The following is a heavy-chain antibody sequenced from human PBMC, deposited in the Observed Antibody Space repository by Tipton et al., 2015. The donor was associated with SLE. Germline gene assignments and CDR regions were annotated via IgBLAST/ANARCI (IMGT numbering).Heavy chain of an antibody. Sequence: QLVQSGAEVKKPGASVKVSCKASGYTFTSYGISWVRQDPGQGLEWMGWISAYNGNTNYAQKLQGRVTMTTDTSTSTAYMELRRLRSYDTAGYYCARAASIAARPCPFDYWCQGTLVTVSS. V-gene: IGHV1-18*01. D-gene: IGHD6-6*01. CDR1: GYTFTSYG. CDR3: ARAASIAARPCPFDY. J-gene: IGHJ4*02. CDR2: ISAYNGNT.